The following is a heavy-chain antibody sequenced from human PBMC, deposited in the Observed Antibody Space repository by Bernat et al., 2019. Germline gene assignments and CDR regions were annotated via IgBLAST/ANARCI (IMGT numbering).Heavy chain of an antibody. Sequence: EVQLVESGEGLVRPGGSLRLSCAASGFSFSTYNMNWVRQAPGKGLEWVSYISSTSNYISYADSVKGRFTISSDDAKNSLYLQMNSLRAGDTAVYYCVRDEGYSSVFDYWGQGTLVTVSS. CDR1: GFSFSTYN. CDR3: VRDEGYSSVFDY. D-gene: IGHD6-19*01. CDR2: ISSTSNYI. J-gene: IGHJ4*02. V-gene: IGHV3-21*05.